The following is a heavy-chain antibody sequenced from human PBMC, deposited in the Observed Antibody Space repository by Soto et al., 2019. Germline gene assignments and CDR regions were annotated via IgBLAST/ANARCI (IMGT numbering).Heavy chain of an antibody. Sequence: LGESLKISCKGSGYSFTSYWIGWVRQMPGKGLEWMGIIYPGDSDTRYSPSFQGQVTISADKSISTAYLQWSSLKASDTAMYYCARSVPMTKDAFDIWGQGTMVTVSS. V-gene: IGHV5-51*01. J-gene: IGHJ3*02. D-gene: IGHD3-22*01. CDR1: GYSFTSYW. CDR2: IYPGDSDT. CDR3: ARSVPMTKDAFDI.